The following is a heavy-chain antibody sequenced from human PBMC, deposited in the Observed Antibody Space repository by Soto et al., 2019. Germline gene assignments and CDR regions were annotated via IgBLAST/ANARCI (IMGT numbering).Heavy chain of an antibody. J-gene: IGHJ4*02. Sequence: ASVKVSCKASGDTFTSYGISWVRQAPGQGLEWMGWISAYNGNTKYTQKFQGRVTITRDTSASTAYMELSSLRSEDTAVYYCASAGCASCYAFEYWGQGTLVTVSS. CDR1: GDTFTSYG. D-gene: IGHD2-2*01. CDR2: ISAYNGNT. CDR3: ASAGCASCYAFEY. V-gene: IGHV1-18*01.